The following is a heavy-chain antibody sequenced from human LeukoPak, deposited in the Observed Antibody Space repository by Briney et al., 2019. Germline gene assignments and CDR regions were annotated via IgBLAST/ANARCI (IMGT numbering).Heavy chain of an antibody. CDR2: RSTSDGST. D-gene: IGHD2-15*01. J-gene: IGHJ5*02. Sequence: PGGSLTLSCAASGFTFSTCAITWVRHAPRQGMEWVSGRSTSDGSTSYAHSVKGRFTISRDNSTNTLYSQKTSLRAEDTTVYYFSKVPCNGCSCYDYESESWGEGGLLTVSP. V-gene: IGHV3-23*01. CDR3: SKVPCNGCSCYDYESES. CDR1: GFTFSTCA.